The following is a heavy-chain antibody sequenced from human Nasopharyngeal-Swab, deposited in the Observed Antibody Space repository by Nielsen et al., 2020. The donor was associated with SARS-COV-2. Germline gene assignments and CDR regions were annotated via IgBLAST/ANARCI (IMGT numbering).Heavy chain of an antibody. J-gene: IGHJ4*02. CDR1: GFTFDNYA. Sequence: GGSLRLSCAASGFTFDNYAMHWVRQAPGEGLEWVSGISWNSGSIGYADSVKGRFTISRDNAKNSLYLQMNSLRAEDTALYYCAKAYCSSTSCYHYFDYWGQGTLVTVSS. D-gene: IGHD2-2*01. CDR3: AKAYCSSTSCYHYFDY. V-gene: IGHV3-9*01. CDR2: ISWNSGSI.